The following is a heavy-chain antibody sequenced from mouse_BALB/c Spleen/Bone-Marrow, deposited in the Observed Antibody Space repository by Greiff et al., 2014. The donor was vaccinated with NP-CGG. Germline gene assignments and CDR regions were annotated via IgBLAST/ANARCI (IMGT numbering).Heavy chain of an antibody. V-gene: IGHV5-12*02. CDR2: ISNGGGST. CDR3: ARGGIYYGMDY. Sequence: EVQLVESGGGLVQPGGSLELSCATSGFTFSDYYMCWVRQTPEKRLEWVAYISNGGGSTYYPDTVKGRFTISRDNAKNTLYLQMSRLKSEDTAMYYCARGGIYYGMDYWGQGTSVTVSS. J-gene: IGHJ4*01. CDR1: GFTFSDYY.